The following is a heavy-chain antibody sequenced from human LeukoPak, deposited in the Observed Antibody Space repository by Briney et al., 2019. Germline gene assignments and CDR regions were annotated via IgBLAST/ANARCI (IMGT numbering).Heavy chain of an antibody. CDR3: ARRGYSSGWYYFDY. CDR2: IYYSGIT. V-gene: IGHV4-39*01. Sequence: SETLSLTCTVSGGSISSGSYYWGWIRQPPGKGLECIGIIYYSGITYYNPSLKSRVTISVDTSKNQFSLNLSSVTAADTAVYYCARRGYSSGWYYFDYWSQGALVTVSS. J-gene: IGHJ4*02. CDR1: GGSISSGSYY. D-gene: IGHD6-19*01.